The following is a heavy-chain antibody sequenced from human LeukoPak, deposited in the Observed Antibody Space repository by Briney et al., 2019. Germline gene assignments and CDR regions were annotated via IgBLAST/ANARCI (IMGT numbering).Heavy chain of an antibody. CDR2: INPNSGGT. Sequence: ASVKVSCKASGYTFTGYYMHWVRQAPGQGLEWMGWINPNSGGTNYAQKFQGRVTMTRDTSISTAYMELSRLRSDDTAVYYCARVRDRITIFGVVTRIYYYYGMDVWGQGTTVTVSS. CDR3: ARVRDRITIFGVVTRIYYYYGMDV. J-gene: IGHJ6*02. D-gene: IGHD3-3*01. CDR1: GYTFTGYY. V-gene: IGHV1-2*02.